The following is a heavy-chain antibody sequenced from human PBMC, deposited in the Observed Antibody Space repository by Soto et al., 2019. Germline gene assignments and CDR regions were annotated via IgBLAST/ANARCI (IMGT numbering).Heavy chain of an antibody. CDR3: ARGSGWYPHDY. Sequence: SETLSLTCTVSGGSVSSAGYYWSWIRQPPGKGLEWIGYVYYSGSTNYNPSLKSRVTISVDTSKNQFSLKLSSVTAADTAVYYCARGSGWYPHDYWGQGTLVTVSS. CDR2: VYYSGST. V-gene: IGHV4-61*08. D-gene: IGHD6-19*01. J-gene: IGHJ4*02. CDR1: GGSVSSAGYY.